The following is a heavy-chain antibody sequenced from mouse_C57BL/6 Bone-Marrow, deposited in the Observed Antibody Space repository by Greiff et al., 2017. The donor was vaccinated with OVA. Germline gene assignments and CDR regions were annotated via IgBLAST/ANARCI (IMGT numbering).Heavy chain of an antibody. CDR3: ARSYYYGSSYYYAMDY. Sequence: EVKLVESGPGLAKPSQTLSLTCSVTGYSITSAYWTWIRKFPGTKLEYMGYISYSGSTYYNPSLKSRISITRDTSKNQYYLQLNSVTTEDTATYYWARSYYYGSSYYYAMDYWGQGTSVTVSS. D-gene: IGHD1-1*01. V-gene: IGHV3-8*01. CDR1: GYSITSAY. J-gene: IGHJ4*01. CDR2: ISYSGST.